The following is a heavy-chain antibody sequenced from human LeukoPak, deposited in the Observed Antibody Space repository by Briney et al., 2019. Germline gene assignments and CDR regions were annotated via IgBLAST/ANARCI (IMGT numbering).Heavy chain of an antibody. CDR2: IYYSGST. D-gene: IGHD2-15*01. CDR3: ARYCSGGRCFGDAFDI. V-gene: IGHV4-39*07. CDR1: GGSISSSSYY. Sequence: SETLSLTCTVSGGSISSSSYYWGWIRQPPGKGLEWIGSIYYSGSTYYNPSLKSRITISVDTSKNQFSLKLSSVTAADTAVYYCARYCSGGRCFGDAFDIWGQGTMVTVSS. J-gene: IGHJ3*02.